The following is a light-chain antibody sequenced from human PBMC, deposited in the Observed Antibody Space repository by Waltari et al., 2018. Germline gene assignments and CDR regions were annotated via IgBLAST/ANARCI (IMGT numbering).Light chain of an antibody. V-gene: IGLV2-23*02. CDR3: CSYAGDALWV. Sequence: QSALTQPASVSASPGQSITISCTGPSSDLGTYNFVSWYQHHPGKVPNVLIYEVTNRPSGVSNRFSGSKSGYTASLTISGLQAEDEADYYCCSYAGDALWVFGGGTKLTVL. CDR1: SSDLGTYNF. J-gene: IGLJ3*02. CDR2: EVT.